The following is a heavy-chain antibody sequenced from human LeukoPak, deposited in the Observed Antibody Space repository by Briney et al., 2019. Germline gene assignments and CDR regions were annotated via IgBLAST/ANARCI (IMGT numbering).Heavy chain of an antibody. CDR1: GGSISSSSYY. D-gene: IGHD6-25*01. CDR2: IYYSGST. CDR3: ARGALIAAAADVDY. J-gene: IGHJ4*02. V-gene: IGHV4-39*07. Sequence: SETLSLTCTVSGGSISSSSYYWGWIRQPPGKGLEWIGSIYYSGSTYYNPSLKSRVTISVDTSKNQFSLKLSSVTAADTAVYYCARGALIAAAADVDYWGQGTLVTVSS.